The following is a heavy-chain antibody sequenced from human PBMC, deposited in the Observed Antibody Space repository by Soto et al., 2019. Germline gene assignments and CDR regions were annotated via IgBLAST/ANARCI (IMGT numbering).Heavy chain of an antibody. CDR3: AKDGFPRPSPYYYYGMDV. V-gene: IGHV3-30*18. Sequence: QVQLVESGGGVVQPGRSLRLSCAASGFTFSSYGMHWVRQAPGKGLEWVAVISYDGSNKYYADSVKGRFTISRDNSKNTLYLQMNSLRAEDTAVYYCAKDGFPRPSPYYYYGMDVWGQGTTVTVSS. D-gene: IGHD3-10*01. CDR2: ISYDGSNK. CDR1: GFTFSSYG. J-gene: IGHJ6*02.